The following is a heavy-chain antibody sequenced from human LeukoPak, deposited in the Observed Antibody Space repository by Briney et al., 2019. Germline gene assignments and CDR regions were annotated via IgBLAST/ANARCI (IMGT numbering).Heavy chain of an antibody. CDR1: VYTFNNYF. CDR2: ISPHRHTT. D-gene: IGHD2-8*01. Sequence: ASVKVSCKACVYTFNNYFISWVRQARGQGREGVGWISPHRHTTHYAQKVQGRVTMTTDTSTSTVYMELRSLRSDDTAVYFCARGQSMYYWGQGTPVTVSS. J-gene: IGHJ4*02. CDR3: ARGQSMYY. V-gene: IGHV1-18*01.